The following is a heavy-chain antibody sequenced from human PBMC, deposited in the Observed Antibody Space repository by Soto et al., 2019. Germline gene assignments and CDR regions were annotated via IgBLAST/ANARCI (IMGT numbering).Heavy chain of an antibody. V-gene: IGHV1-18*01. J-gene: IGHJ1*01. Sequence: ASVKVSCKASGYTFTSYGISWLRQAPGQGLEWMGWISAYNGNRNYGQKLQGRVTMTTDTSTSTAYMELRRLRSDDTAVYYGGRYLSNNYDSSGLRAYFQHWGQGTLVTVSS. CDR1: GYTFTSYG. D-gene: IGHD3-22*01. CDR2: ISAYNGNR. CDR3: GRYLSNNYDSSGLRAYFQH.